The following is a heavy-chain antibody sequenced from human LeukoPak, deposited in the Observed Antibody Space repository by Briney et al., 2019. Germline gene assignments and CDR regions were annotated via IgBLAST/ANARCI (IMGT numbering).Heavy chain of an antibody. V-gene: IGHV1-46*01. Sequence: ASVKVSCKASGYTFTSYHLHRVRQAPGQGLEWMGIINPSGGSPNYAQKFQGRVTMTRDMSTSTVNMELSSLRSEDTAVYYCARAQGSYYHYYMDVWGKGTTVTVSS. D-gene: IGHD1-26*01. J-gene: IGHJ6*03. CDR1: GYTFTSYH. CDR2: INPSGGSP. CDR3: ARAQGSYYHYYMDV.